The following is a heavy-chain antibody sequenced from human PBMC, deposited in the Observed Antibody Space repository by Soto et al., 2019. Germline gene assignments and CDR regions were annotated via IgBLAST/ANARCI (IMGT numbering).Heavy chain of an antibody. J-gene: IGHJ4*02. CDR1: EDSVSSVSAA. Sequence: LQTLSLRCAMSEDSVSSVSAAWKWIRQSPSRGLEWLGRTYYRSKWYTDYAVSVKSRVSISPDTAKNQLSLQLKSVTPEDTAVYYCARALSGNYYIFDYWGQGTSVTVSS. CDR3: ARALSGNYYIFDY. V-gene: IGHV6-1*01. CDR2: TYYRSKWYT. D-gene: IGHD3-22*01.